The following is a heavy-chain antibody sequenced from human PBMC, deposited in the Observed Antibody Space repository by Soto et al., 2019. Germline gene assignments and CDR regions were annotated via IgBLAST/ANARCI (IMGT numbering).Heavy chain of an antibody. J-gene: IGHJ3*02. CDR1: GFTFSSSW. CDR2: IKQDGSEK. CDR3: ARVLNWYYYDSSGYAFDI. D-gene: IGHD3-22*01. V-gene: IGHV3-7*01. Sequence: HPGGSLRLSCAASGFTFSSSWMSWVRQAPGKGLEWVANIKQDGSEKYYVDSVKGRFTISRDNSKNTLYLQMNSLRAEDTAVYYCARVLNWYYYDSSGYAFDIWGQGTMLTVSS.